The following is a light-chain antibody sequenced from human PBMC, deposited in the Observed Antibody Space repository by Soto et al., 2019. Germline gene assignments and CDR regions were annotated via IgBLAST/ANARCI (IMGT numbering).Light chain of an antibody. Sequence: DIPMTQSPSSLSASVGDRVTITCRTSQFISTYLHWYQQKPGKAPNLLIYAASKLHSGVPSRFSGSGSGTDFTLIISSLQPEDFASYYCQQTYSPHRTFGQGTKLEI. J-gene: IGKJ2*01. CDR2: AAS. V-gene: IGKV1-39*01. CDR3: QQTYSPHRT. CDR1: QFISTY.